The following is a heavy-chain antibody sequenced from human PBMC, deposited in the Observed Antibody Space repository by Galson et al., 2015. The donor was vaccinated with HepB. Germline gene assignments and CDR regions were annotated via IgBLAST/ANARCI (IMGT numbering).Heavy chain of an antibody. Sequence: TLSLTCTVSGGSISSGSYYWSWIRQPAGKGLEWIGRIYTSGSTNYNPSLKSRVTISVDTSKNQFSLKLSSVTAADTAVYYCARSPRFVEMGMATIGPWCFDYWGQGTLVTVSS. CDR2: IYTSGST. V-gene: IGHV4-61*02. CDR3: ARSPRFVEMGMATIGPWCFDY. J-gene: IGHJ4*02. CDR1: GGSISSGSYY. D-gene: IGHD5-24*01.